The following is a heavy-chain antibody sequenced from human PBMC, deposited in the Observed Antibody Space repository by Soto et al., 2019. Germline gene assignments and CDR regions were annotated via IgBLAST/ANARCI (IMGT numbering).Heavy chain of an antibody. CDR2: IYSGGST. D-gene: IGHD3-3*01. V-gene: IGHV3-53*01. Sequence: PGGSLRLSCAASGFTVSSNYMSWVRQAPGKGLEWVSVIYSGGSTYYADSVKGRFTISRDNSKNTLNLQMNSLRAEDTAVYYCARGLLEWLPYDYWGQGTLVTVSS. CDR3: ARGLLEWLPYDY. J-gene: IGHJ4*02. CDR1: GFTVSSNY.